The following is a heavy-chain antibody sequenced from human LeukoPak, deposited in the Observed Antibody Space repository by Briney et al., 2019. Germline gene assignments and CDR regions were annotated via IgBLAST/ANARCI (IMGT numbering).Heavy chain of an antibody. CDR2: LSDGGTRI. CDR1: GFTFRNYG. J-gene: IGHJ4*02. Sequence: PGGSLRLSCIASGFTFRNYGMSWVRQAPGKGLEWVSGLSDGGTRIFYADSVKGRFTVSRDNSKNTLYLQMDSLRAEDTAAYYCANTHCDSSPIVWNFWGQGTLVTVSS. CDR3: ANTHCDSSPIVWNF. D-gene: IGHD6-6*01. V-gene: IGHV3-23*01.